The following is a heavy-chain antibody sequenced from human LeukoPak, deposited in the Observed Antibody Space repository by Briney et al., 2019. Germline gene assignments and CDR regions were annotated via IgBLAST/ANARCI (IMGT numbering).Heavy chain of an antibody. V-gene: IGHV3-23*01. CDR3: AKDHSGPTWYYYGMDV. CDR2: TGGNGGGT. D-gene: IGHD2-15*01. J-gene: IGHJ6*02. Sequence: GGSLRLSCRASGFTFSNYAMTWVRQTPGKGLEWVSSTGGNGGGTSLADSVKGRFSISSDNSKNTLYLQMNSLRAEDTATYYCAKDHSGPTWYYYGMDVWGQGTTVTVSS. CDR1: GFTFSNYA.